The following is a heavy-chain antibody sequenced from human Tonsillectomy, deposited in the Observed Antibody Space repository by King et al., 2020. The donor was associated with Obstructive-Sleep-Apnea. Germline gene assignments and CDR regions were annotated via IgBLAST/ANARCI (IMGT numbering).Heavy chain of an antibody. CDR2: ISAYNGNT. CDR1: GYTFTSYG. CDR3: ARDWEYCSRTSCPLWFDP. D-gene: IGHD2-2*01. J-gene: IGHJ5*02. Sequence: QLVQSGAEVKKPGASVKVSCKASGYTFTSYGISWVRQAPGQGLEWMGWISAYNGNTNYAQKLQGRVTMTTDTSTSTAYMELRSLRSDDTAVYYCARDWEYCSRTSCPLWFDPWGQGTLVTVSS. V-gene: IGHV1-18*04.